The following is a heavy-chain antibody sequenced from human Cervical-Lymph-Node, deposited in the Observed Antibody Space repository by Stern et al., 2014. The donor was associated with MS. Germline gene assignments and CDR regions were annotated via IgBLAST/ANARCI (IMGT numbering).Heavy chain of an antibody. V-gene: IGHV1-69*06. J-gene: IGHJ4*02. CDR1: GGTFGNYG. Sequence: QVQLEESGAEMKKPGSSLKVSCKASGGTFGNYGITWVRQAPGQSLEWMGGIIPILATANYAQQFQGRVTMTADKSTSTAYMELSSLTSEDTAIYYCARDYSALDSWGQGTLVTVSS. CDR2: IIPILATA. D-gene: IGHD2-15*01. CDR3: ARDYSALDS.